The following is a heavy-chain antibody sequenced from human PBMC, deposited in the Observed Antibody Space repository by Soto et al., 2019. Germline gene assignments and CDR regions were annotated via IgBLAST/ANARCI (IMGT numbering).Heavy chain of an antibody. J-gene: IGHJ6*03. D-gene: IGHD3-9*01. CDR2: ISSSSSYI. CDR3: ASSGDYYDILTGYPYYMDV. CDR1: GFTFSSYS. V-gene: IGHV3-21*01. Sequence: EVQLVESGGGLVKPGGSLRLSCAASGFTFSSYSMNWVRQAPGKGLEWVSSISSSSSYIYYADSVKGRFTISRDNAKNSLYLQMNGLRAEDTAVYYCASSGDYYDILTGYPYYMDVWGKGTTVTVSS.